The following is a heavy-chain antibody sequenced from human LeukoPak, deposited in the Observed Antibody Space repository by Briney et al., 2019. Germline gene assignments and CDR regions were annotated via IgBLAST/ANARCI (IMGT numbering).Heavy chain of an antibody. CDR3: ARDWYGYYFDF. D-gene: IGHD6-13*01. V-gene: IGHV6-1*01. CDR1: GDSVSSNSAA. Sequence: SQTLSLTRAISGDSVSSNSAAWNWIRQSPSRGLERLGRTYYRSRWYNDYAVSVKSRIAINPDTSGNQFSLQLNSGTPEDTAVYYCARDWYGYYFDFWGQGTLVTVSS. CDR2: TYYRSRWYN. J-gene: IGHJ4*02.